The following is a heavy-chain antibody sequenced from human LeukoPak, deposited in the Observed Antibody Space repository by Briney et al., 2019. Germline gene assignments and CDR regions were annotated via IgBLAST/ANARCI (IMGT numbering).Heavy chain of an antibody. CDR1: GFTFSSYW. Sequence: GGFLRLSCADSGFTFSSYWMHWVRQAPGKGLVWVSRINSDGSSTSYADSVKGRFTISRDNAKNTLYLQMNSLRAEDTAVYYCARGPDSSGWYSGGVDYWGQGTLVTVSS. D-gene: IGHD6-19*01. CDR2: INSDGSST. J-gene: IGHJ4*02. V-gene: IGHV3-74*01. CDR3: ARGPDSSGWYSGGVDY.